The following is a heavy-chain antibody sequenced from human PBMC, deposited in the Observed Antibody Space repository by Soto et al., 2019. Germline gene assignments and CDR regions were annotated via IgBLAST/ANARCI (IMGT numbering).Heavy chain of an antibody. J-gene: IGHJ6*02. Sequence: GGSLRLSCAASGFTFSSYSMNWVRQAPGKGLEWVSYISSSSSTIYYADSVKGRFTISRDNAKNSLYLQMNSLRAEDTAVYYCARDYMRREGIAVAGPYYYYYYGMDVWGQGTTVTVSS. V-gene: IGHV3-48*01. D-gene: IGHD6-19*01. CDR1: GFTFSSYS. CDR3: ARDYMRREGIAVAGPYYYYYYGMDV. CDR2: ISSSSSTI.